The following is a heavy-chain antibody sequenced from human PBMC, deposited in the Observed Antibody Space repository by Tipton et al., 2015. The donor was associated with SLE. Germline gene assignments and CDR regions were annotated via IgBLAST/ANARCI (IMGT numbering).Heavy chain of an antibody. V-gene: IGHV3-66*01. Sequence: SLRLSCAASGFTVSSNYMNWVRQGPGKGLEWLSIIYSGGSTYYTDSVRGRFTISRDNAKNSLYLQLNSLRAEDTAVYYCAKVDRTNMVTSFDYWGQGTLVTVSS. D-gene: IGHD5-18*01. CDR3: AKVDRTNMVTSFDY. CDR2: IYSGGST. CDR1: GFTVSSNY. J-gene: IGHJ4*02.